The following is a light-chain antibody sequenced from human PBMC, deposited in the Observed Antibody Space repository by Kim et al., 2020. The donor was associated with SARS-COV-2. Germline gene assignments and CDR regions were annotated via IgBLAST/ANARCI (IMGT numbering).Light chain of an antibody. CDR3: LQHNTYPIT. CDR1: QDIRND. Sequence: VSVGDKVTRTSRARQDIRNDLGWYQQKPGRAPKRRNYGASSLQSRVPSRFSGSGSGTEFNLTISSLQPEDFATYFCLQHNTYPITFGQGTRLEIK. CDR2: GAS. J-gene: IGKJ5*01. V-gene: IGKV1-17*01.